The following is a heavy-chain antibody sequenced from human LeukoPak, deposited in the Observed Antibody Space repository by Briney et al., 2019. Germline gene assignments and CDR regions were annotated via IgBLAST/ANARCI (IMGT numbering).Heavy chain of an antibody. D-gene: IGHD3-3*01. V-gene: IGHV3-21*01. CDR3: ARDRITIFGVVIRRDAFDI. Sequence: GGSLRLSCAASGFTFSSYSMSWVRQAPGKGLEWVSSISSSSSYIYHADSVKGRFTRSRDNAKNSLYLQMNSLRAEDTAVYYCARDRITIFGVVIRRDAFDIWGQGTMVTVSS. J-gene: IGHJ3*02. CDR1: GFTFSSYS. CDR2: ISSSSSYI.